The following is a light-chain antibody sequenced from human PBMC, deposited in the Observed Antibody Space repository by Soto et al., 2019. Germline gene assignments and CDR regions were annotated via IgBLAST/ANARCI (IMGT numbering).Light chain of an antibody. V-gene: IGKV3D-15*01. J-gene: IGKJ4*01. CDR3: QQYYNWPLT. CDR1: QSVSSN. Sequence: ETGFAQSPGTRSLSLGQRATVLCRSSQSVSSNYLAWYQQKPGQAPRLLIYGASTRATGIPDRFSGSGSGTEFTLTISSLQSEDFAVYYCQQYYNWPLTFGGGTKVDIK. CDR2: GAS.